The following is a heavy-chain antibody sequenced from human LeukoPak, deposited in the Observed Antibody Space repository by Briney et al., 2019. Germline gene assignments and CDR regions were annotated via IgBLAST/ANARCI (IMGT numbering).Heavy chain of an antibody. CDR2: IYYSGST. V-gene: IGHV4-39*07. Sequence: PSETLSLTCTVSGGSISSSSYYWGWIRQPPGKGLEWIGSIYYSGSTNYNPSLKSRVTISVDTSKNQFSLKLSSVTAADTAVYYCARDRSSGWSPDAFDIWGQGTMVTVSS. J-gene: IGHJ3*02. CDR3: ARDRSSGWSPDAFDI. D-gene: IGHD6-19*01. CDR1: GGSISSSSYY.